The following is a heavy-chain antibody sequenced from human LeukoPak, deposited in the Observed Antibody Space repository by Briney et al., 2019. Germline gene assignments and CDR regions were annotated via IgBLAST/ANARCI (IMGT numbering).Heavy chain of an antibody. J-gene: IGHJ4*02. D-gene: IGHD2-15*01. CDR2: ISYDGSNK. Sequence: GRSLRLSCAASGFTFSSYGMHWVRQAPGKGLEWVAVISYDGSNKYYADSVKGRFTISRDNSKITLFLQMISLRAEDTAVYYCAKDQATEPYCSGGSCYRRGIDYWGQGTLVTVSS. CDR3: AKDQATEPYCSGGSCYRRGIDY. CDR1: GFTFSSYG. V-gene: IGHV3-30*18.